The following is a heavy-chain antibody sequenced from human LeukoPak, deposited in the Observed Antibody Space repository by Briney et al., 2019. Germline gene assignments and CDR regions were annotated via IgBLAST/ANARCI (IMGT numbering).Heavy chain of an antibody. D-gene: IGHD3-22*01. J-gene: IGHJ4*02. Sequence: SETLSLTCAVYGGSFSGYYWSWIRQPPGKGLEWIGEINHSGSTNYNPSLKSRVTISVDTSKNQFSLKLSSVTAADTAVYYCARDRYYDSSGILDYWGQGTLVTVSS. V-gene: IGHV4-34*01. CDR1: GGSFSGYY. CDR2: INHSGST. CDR3: ARDRYYDSSGILDY.